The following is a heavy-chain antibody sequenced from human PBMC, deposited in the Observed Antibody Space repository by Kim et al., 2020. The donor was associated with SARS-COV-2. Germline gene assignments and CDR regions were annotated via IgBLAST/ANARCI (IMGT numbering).Heavy chain of an antibody. CDR3: ARNVYGSGSYLYFDY. D-gene: IGHD3-10*01. CDR1: GGSISSYY. CDR2: IYYSGST. Sequence: SETLSLTCTVSGGSISSYYWSWIRQPPGKGLEWIGYIYYSGSTNYNPSLKSRVTISVDTSKNQFSLKLSSVTAADTAVYYCARNVYGSGSYLYFDYWGQGTLVTVSS. J-gene: IGHJ4*02. V-gene: IGHV4-59*01.